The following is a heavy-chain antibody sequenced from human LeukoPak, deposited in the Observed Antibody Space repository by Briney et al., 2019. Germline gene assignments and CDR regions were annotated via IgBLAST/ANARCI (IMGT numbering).Heavy chain of an antibody. V-gene: IGHV3-21*01. CDR1: GFTFSSYS. J-gene: IGHJ4*02. CDR2: ISSSSSYI. CDR3: ARGGYSYGYTLYYFDH. Sequence: GGSLRLSCAASGFTFSSYSMNWVRQAPGKGLEWVSSISSSSSYIYYADSVKGRFTISRDNAKNSLYLQMNSLRAEDTAVYYCARGGYSYGYTLYYFDHWGQGTLVTVSS. D-gene: IGHD5-18*01.